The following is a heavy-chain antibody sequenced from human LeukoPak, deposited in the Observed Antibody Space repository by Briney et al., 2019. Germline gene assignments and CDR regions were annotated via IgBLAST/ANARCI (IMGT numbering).Heavy chain of an antibody. V-gene: IGHV3-23*01. CDR3: AKAGCSSGSCSRGDDD. D-gene: IGHD2-15*01. Sequence: GSLRLSCAVSGFTFSSYAMSWVRQAPGKGLEWVSAISGSGGNTYYADSVKGRFTISRDNSKNTLYLQMNSLRAEDTAVYYCAKAGCSSGSCSRGDDDWGQGTLVTVSS. CDR2: ISGSGGNT. J-gene: IGHJ4*02. CDR1: GFTFSSYA.